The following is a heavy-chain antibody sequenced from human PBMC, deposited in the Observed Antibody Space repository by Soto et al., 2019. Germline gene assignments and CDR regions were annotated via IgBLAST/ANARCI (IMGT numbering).Heavy chain of an antibody. CDR1: GYTFTSYG. Sequence: XSVKVSCKASGYTFTSYGISWVLQAPGQGLEWMGWISAYNGNTNEAQKLQGRVTMTTDTSTSTAYMKLRSLRSDDTAVYYCARPMDYYDSSGYYYSFDYWGQGTLVTVSS. J-gene: IGHJ4*02. V-gene: IGHV1-18*04. CDR2: ISAYNGNT. D-gene: IGHD3-22*01. CDR3: ARPMDYYDSSGYYYSFDY.